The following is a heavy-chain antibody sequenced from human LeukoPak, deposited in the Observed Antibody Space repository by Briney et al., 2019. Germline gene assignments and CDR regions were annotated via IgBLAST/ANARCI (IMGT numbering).Heavy chain of an antibody. CDR3: ARDPRFIAAAGTNNWFDP. D-gene: IGHD6-13*01. CDR1: GYTFTHYG. J-gene: IGHJ5*02. CDR2: INTSNGNT. V-gene: IGHV1-18*01. Sequence: GASVKVSCRTSGYTFTHYGISWVRQVPGQRPEWLGWINTSNGNTNYAPKVQGRVTMTTDTSTSTVYMELRSLRSDDTAVYYCARDPRFIAAAGTNNWFDPWGQGTLVTVSS.